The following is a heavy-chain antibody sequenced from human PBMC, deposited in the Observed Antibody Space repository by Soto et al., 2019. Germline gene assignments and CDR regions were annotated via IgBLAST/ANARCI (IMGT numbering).Heavy chain of an antibody. V-gene: IGHV4-31*03. CDR1: GGSISSGGYY. CDR2: IHYSGTT. D-gene: IGHD6-19*01. Sequence: PSETLSLTCTVSGGSISSGGYYWSWIRQHPGKGLEWIGYIHYSGTTYYNPSLKSRLTMSVDSSKNQFSLKVYSVTAADTAIYYCARIAVTYYSYDMDVWGHGPTVTV. CDR3: ARIAVTYYSYDMDV. J-gene: IGHJ6*02.